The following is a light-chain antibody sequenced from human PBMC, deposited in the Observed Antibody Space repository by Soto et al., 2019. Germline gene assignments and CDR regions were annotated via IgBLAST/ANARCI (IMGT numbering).Light chain of an antibody. CDR1: SSDVGGYTY. CDR2: DVS. CDR3: CSYTTSNTRQIV. Sequence: QSALTQPASVSGSHGQSVTISCTGTSSDVGGYTYVSWYQQHPGKAPKFMIYDVSNRPSGVSNRFSGSKSGNTASLTVSGLQAEDEADYYCCSYTTSNTRQIVFGTGTKVTVL. V-gene: IGLV2-14*01. J-gene: IGLJ1*01.